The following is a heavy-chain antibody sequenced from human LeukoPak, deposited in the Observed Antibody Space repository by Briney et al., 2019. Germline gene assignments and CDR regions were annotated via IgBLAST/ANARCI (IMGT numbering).Heavy chain of an antibody. CDR1: GFTFSDHY. CDR3: ARSGRSGSYYSDFDY. CDR2: TRNKANSYTT. V-gene: IGHV3-72*01. Sequence: QSGGSLRLSCAASGFTFSDHYMDWVRQAPGKGLEWVGRTRNKANSYTTEYAASVKGRFTISRDDSNNSLYLQMNSLKTDDTAVYYCARSGRSGSYYSDFDYWGQGTLVTVSS. J-gene: IGHJ4*02. D-gene: IGHD1-26*01.